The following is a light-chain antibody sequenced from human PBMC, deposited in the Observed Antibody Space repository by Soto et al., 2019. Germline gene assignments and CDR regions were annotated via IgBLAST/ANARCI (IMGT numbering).Light chain of an antibody. J-gene: IGKJ1*01. CDR3: LQDHAYPWT. V-gene: IGKV1-17*01. CDR1: QGIAND. Sequence: DIQMTQSPSSLSASVGARVTITCRASQGIANDLAWYQQRPGKAPERLIYDTFTLASGVPSRFSGSVFGAEFTLTIASLQPEDIATYYCLQDHAYPWTFGQGTKVELK. CDR2: DTF.